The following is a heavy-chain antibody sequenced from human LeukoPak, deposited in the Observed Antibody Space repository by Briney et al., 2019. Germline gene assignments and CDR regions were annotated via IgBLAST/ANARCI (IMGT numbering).Heavy chain of an antibody. J-gene: IGHJ5*02. CDR1: GGSISSNSYY. D-gene: IGHD6-6*01. V-gene: IGHV4-39*01. CDR3: ARQGISARGKNWFDP. CDR2: IYYSGST. Sequence: SETLSLTCTVSGGSISSNSYYWGWIRQPPGKGLEWIGSIYYSGSTYYDPSLKSRVTIAVDTSKNQFSLKLSSVTAADTAVYYCARQGISARGKNWFDPWGQGTLVTVSS.